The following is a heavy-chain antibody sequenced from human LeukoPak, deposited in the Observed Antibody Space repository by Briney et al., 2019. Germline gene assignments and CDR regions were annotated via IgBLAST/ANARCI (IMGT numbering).Heavy chain of an antibody. D-gene: IGHD3-3*01. Sequence: ASVKVSCKASGYTFTSYDINWVRQATGQGLEWMGWMNPNSGNTGYAQKFQGRVTMTRNTSISTAYMELSSLRSEDTAVYYCARGRTPFWSGSSEYWGQGTLVTVSS. V-gene: IGHV1-8*01. CDR1: GYTFTSYD. J-gene: IGHJ4*02. CDR3: ARGRTPFWSGSSEY. CDR2: MNPNSGNT.